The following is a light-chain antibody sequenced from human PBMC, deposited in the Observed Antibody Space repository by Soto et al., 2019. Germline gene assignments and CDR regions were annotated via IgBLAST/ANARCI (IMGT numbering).Light chain of an antibody. V-gene: IGKV1-27*01. CDR1: QGIGNF. CDR3: QKYDSPPRT. CDR2: AAS. J-gene: IGKJ1*01. Sequence: DIQMTQSPSSLSASVGDRVTISCRASQGIGNFLAWYQQKPGTVPKLLIYAASNLQSGVPSRFSGSGSGTDFALTISSLQPEDVATYYCQKYDSPPRTFGQGTKVEL.